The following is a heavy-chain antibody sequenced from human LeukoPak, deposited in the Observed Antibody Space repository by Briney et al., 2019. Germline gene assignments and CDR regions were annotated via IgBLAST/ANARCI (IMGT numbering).Heavy chain of an antibody. V-gene: IGHV4-39*07. CDR2: IYYSGST. CDR1: GGSISSSSYY. Sequence: SETLSLTCTVSGGSISSSSYYWGWIRQPPGKGLEWIGSIYYSGSTYYNSSLKSRVTISVDTSKNQFSLKLSSVTAADTAVYYCARVYCSGGSCYHSRGWFDPWGQGTLVTVSS. D-gene: IGHD2-15*01. J-gene: IGHJ5*02. CDR3: ARVYCSGGSCYHSRGWFDP.